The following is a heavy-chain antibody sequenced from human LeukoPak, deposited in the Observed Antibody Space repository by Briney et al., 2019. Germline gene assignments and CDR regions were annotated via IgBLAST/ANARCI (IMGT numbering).Heavy chain of an antibody. V-gene: IGHV4-59*08. J-gene: IGHJ4*02. CDR2: ISYSGST. CDR1: GGSISSYY. D-gene: IGHD2-8*02. Sequence: SETLFLTCTVSGGSISSYYWSWIRQPPGKGLEWIGYISYSGSTNYNPSLKSRVTISLDTSKNQFSLKLSSVTAADTAVYYCAGHHPRNTVDFWGQGTLVTVSS. CDR3: AGHHPRNTVDF.